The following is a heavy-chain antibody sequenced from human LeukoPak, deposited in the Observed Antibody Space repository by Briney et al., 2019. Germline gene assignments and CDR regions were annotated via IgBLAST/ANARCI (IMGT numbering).Heavy chain of an antibody. D-gene: IGHD3-16*01. Sequence: GGSLRLSCAASGFTFSSYGMHWVRQAPGKGLEWVAVIWYDGSNKYYADSVKGRFAISRDNSKNTLYLQMNSLRAEDTAVYYCARAGSRDDYVWGSYGYYFDYWGQGTLVTVSS. CDR2: IWYDGSNK. CDR3: ARAGSRDDYVWGSYGYYFDY. CDR1: GFTFSSYG. V-gene: IGHV3-33*01. J-gene: IGHJ4*02.